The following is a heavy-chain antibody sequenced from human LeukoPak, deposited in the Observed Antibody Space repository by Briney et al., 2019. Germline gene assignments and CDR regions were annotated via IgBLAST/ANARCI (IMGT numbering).Heavy chain of an antibody. Sequence: AETLSLTCTVSGGSISSSSHSWGWIRQPPGKGLEWIGSIYYSGSSYYSPSLKSRVTISVDTSKNQFSLKLSSVTAADTAVYYCARDPGTVLMVYAIGGPGNWFDPWGQGTLVTVSS. D-gene: IGHD2-8*01. CDR3: ARDPGTVLMVYAIGGPGNWFDP. V-gene: IGHV4-39*07. J-gene: IGHJ5*02. CDR2: IYYSGSS. CDR1: GGSISSSSHS.